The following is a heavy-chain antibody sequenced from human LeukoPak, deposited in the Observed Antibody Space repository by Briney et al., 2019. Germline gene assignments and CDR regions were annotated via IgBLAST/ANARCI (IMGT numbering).Heavy chain of an antibody. Sequence: GGSLRLSCAASGFTFSRFAMSWVRQAPGKGLEWVSTICGSSDNTYNADSVKGRFTISRDNSKNTLYLQMNNLRDEDTAIYYCAKGFRSDGTCYSSVDYWGQGTLVTVSS. J-gene: IGHJ4*02. D-gene: IGHD2-15*01. CDR3: AKGFRSDGTCYSSVDY. CDR2: ICGSSDNT. CDR1: GFTFSRFA. V-gene: IGHV3-23*01.